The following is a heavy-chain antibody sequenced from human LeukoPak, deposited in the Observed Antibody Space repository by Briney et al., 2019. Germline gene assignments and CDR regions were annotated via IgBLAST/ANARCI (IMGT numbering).Heavy chain of an antibody. Sequence: SQTLSLTCAISGDNVSSNSAAWNWIRQSPSRGLEWLGRTYYRSKWYNDYAESVKSRITINPDTSKNQFSLQLNSVTPEDTAVYYCTRDEQWLVYFDYWGQGTLVTVSS. CDR2: TYYRSKWYN. J-gene: IGHJ4*02. V-gene: IGHV6-1*01. D-gene: IGHD6-19*01. CDR1: GDNVSSNSAA. CDR3: TRDEQWLVYFDY.